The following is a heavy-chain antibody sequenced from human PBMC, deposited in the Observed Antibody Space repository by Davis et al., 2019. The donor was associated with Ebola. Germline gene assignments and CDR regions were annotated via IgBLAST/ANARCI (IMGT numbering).Heavy chain of an antibody. CDR2: IYYSGST. Sequence: ESLKISCAASGFTFSNYAMSWIRQPPGKGLEWIGYIYYSGSTYYSPSLKNRVTISVDTSKNQFSLKLSSVTAADTAVYYCAREGDFFDSPYYFDYWGQGTLVTVSS. J-gene: IGHJ4*02. V-gene: IGHV4-59*12. CDR1: GFTFSNYA. D-gene: IGHD2-21*02. CDR3: AREGDFFDSPYYFDY.